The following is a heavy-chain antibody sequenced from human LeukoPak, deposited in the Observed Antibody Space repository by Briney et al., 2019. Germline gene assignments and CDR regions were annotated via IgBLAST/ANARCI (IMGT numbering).Heavy chain of an antibody. D-gene: IGHD1-1*01. Sequence: GESLRLSCAASGFTFSSYAMSWVREAPARGLEWVSSLRGNGDTFYADSVKGRFTLSRDESRNTVYLQLNNLRVEDTAVYYCAKASWASNADAVLWGQGTVVTVSS. CDR2: LRGNGDT. CDR3: AKASWASNADAVL. CDR1: GFTFSSYA. J-gene: IGHJ4*02. V-gene: IGHV3-23*01.